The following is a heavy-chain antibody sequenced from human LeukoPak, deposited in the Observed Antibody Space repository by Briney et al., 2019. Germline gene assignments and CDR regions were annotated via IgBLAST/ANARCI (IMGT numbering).Heavy chain of an antibody. D-gene: IGHD2-15*01. CDR2: ISGSGST. CDR3: ARVGYCTSGSCDDYYYYYAMDV. CDR1: GGSISSNY. V-gene: IGHV4-4*07. Sequence: KSSETLSLTCTVSGGSISSNYWSWIRQPAGKGLEWIGRISGSGSTNYNPSLKSRVTMSVDTSKNQFSLKLYSVTAADTDVYYCARVGYCTSGSCDDYYYYYAMDVWGQGTTVTVSS. J-gene: IGHJ6*02.